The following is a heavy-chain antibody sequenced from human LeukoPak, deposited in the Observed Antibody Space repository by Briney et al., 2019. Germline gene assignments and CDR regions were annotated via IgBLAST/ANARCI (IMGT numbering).Heavy chain of an antibody. CDR3: ARCLYGSGSYYYQDWFDP. CDR1: GYTFTSYG. V-gene: IGHV1-18*04. Sequence: ASVKVSCKASGYTFTSYGISWVRQAPGQGLEWMGWISAYNGNTNYAQKLQGRVTMTTDTSTSTAYMELRSLRSDDTAVYYCARCLYGSGSYYYQDWFDPWGQGTLVTVSS. D-gene: IGHD3-10*01. CDR2: ISAYNGNT. J-gene: IGHJ5*02.